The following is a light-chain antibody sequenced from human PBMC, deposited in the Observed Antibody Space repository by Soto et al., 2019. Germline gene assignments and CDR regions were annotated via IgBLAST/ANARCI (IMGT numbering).Light chain of an antibody. V-gene: IGLV1-40*01. CDR2: GNS. CDR1: RSNIGAGYD. J-gene: IGLJ1*01. Sequence: QPVLTQPPSVSGAPGQRVTISCTGRRSNIGAGYDVHWYPQLPGTAPKLLIYGNSNRPSGVPDRFSGSKSGTSASLAISGLQAEDEADYYGQSYDSSLSGSYVFGTGTKVTVL. CDR3: QSYDSSLSGSYV.